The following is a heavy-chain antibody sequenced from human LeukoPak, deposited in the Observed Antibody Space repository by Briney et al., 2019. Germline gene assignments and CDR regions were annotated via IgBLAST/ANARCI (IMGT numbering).Heavy chain of an antibody. CDR1: GYTFTSYG. CDR2: ISAYNGNT. J-gene: IGHJ6*02. V-gene: IGHV1-18*01. Sequence: ASVKVSCKASGYTFTSYGISWVRQAPGQGLEWMGWISAYNGNTNYAQKLQGRVTMTRDTSTSTVYMELSSLRSEDTAVYYCARAYSSSWYYYYGMDVWGQGTTVTVSS. CDR3: ARAYSSSWYYYYGMDV. D-gene: IGHD6-13*01.